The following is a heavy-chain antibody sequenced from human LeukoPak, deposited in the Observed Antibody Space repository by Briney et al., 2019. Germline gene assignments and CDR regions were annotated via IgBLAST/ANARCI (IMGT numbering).Heavy chain of an antibody. CDR1: GFTFSSYW. J-gene: IGHJ1*01. Sequence: GGSLRLSCAASGFTFSSYWIHWVRQAPGNGLVWVSRINSDGSSTTYADSVKGRFTISRDNAKNTLYLQMNSLRAEDTAVYYCARGGSSWSGYFQHWGQGTLVTVSS. CDR3: ARGGSSWSGYFQH. D-gene: IGHD6-13*01. CDR2: INSDGSST. V-gene: IGHV3-74*01.